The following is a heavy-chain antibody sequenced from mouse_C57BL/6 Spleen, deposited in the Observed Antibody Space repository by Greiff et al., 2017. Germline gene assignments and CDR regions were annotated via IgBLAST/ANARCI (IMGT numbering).Heavy chain of an antibody. Sequence: EVQRVESGEGLVKPGGSLKLSCAASGFTFSSYAMSWVRQTPEKRLEWVAYISSGGDYIYYADTVKGRFTISRDNARNTLYLQMSSLKSEDTAMYYCTRDGDYYGSSYGYFDVWGTGTTVTVSS. D-gene: IGHD1-1*01. CDR3: TRDGDYYGSSYGYFDV. J-gene: IGHJ1*03. CDR2: ISSGGDYI. V-gene: IGHV5-9-1*02. CDR1: GFTFSSYA.